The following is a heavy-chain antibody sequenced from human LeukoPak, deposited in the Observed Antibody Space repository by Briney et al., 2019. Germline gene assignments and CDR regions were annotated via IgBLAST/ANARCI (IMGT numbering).Heavy chain of an antibody. V-gene: IGHV3-30-3*01. J-gene: IGHJ4*02. D-gene: IGHD3-9*01. Sequence: GGSLRLSCAASGFTFSSYAMHWVRQAPGKGLEWVAVISYDGSNKYYADSVKGRFTISRDNSKNTLYLQMNSLRTEDTAVYYCAKDRGTRYFPLDQIDYWGQGTLVTVSS. CDR2: ISYDGSNK. CDR3: AKDRGTRYFPLDQIDY. CDR1: GFTFSSYA.